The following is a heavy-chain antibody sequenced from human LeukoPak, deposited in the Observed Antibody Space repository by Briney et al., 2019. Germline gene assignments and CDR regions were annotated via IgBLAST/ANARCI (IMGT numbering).Heavy chain of an antibody. V-gene: IGHV3-30*18. CDR2: ISYDGSNK. CDR3: AKGLFDWQRYYYYYYGMYV. Sequence: GGSLRLSCAASGFTFSNYGMHWVRQAPGKGLERVAVISYDGSNKYYADSVKGRFTISRDNSKNTLYLQMNSLRAEDTAVYYCAKGLFDWQRYYYYYYGMYVWGKGTTVTVSS. CDR1: GFTFSNYG. D-gene: IGHD3-9*01. J-gene: IGHJ6*04.